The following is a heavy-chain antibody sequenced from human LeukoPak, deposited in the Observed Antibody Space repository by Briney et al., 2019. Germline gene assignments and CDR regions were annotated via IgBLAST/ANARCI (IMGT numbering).Heavy chain of an antibody. Sequence: GGSLRLSCAASGFTFSSYWMSWVRQAPGKGLEWVANIKQDRSEKYYVDSVKGRFTISRDNAKNSLYLQMNSLRAEDTAVYYCARVRYYYDSSGYVEYFDYWGQGTLVTVSS. V-gene: IGHV3-7*01. D-gene: IGHD3-22*01. J-gene: IGHJ4*02. CDR2: IKQDRSEK. CDR3: ARVRYYYDSSGYVEYFDY. CDR1: GFTFSSYW.